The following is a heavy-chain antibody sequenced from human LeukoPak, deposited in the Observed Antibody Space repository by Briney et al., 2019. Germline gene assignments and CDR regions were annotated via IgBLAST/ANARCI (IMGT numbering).Heavy chain of an antibody. CDR1: GFTFSSYE. J-gene: IGHJ4*02. CDR2: ISSSGSTI. Sequence: GGSLRLSCAASGFTFSSYEMNWVRQAPGKGLEWVSYISSSGSTIYYADSVKGRFTISRDNSKNTLSLQMNSLRSEDTAMYYCAEDNSYSFDYWGQGTLVTVSS. V-gene: IGHV3-48*03. CDR3: AEDNSYSFDY. D-gene: IGHD4-23*01.